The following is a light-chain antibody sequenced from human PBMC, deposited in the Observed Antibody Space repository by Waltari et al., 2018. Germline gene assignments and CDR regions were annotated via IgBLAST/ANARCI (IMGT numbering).Light chain of an antibody. CDR1: QSVTDSQ. CDR2: GIS. J-gene: IGKJ1*01. CDR3: QPYEQSLWT. V-gene: IGKV3-20*01. Sequence: IVVPQSPATLSLSPGEEATLYCRTSQSVTDSQLSWYQQRPGQAPRLLIYGISKRATGIPDRFSGGGSATFVTLTSRRLGSEDFAMYYCQPYEQSLWTFGQGTRVDIK.